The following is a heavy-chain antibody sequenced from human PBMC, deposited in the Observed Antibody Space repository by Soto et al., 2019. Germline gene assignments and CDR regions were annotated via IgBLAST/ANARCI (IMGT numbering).Heavy chain of an antibody. Sequence: VGSLRLSCAASGFTFSSYSMNWVRQAPGKGLEWVSSISSSSSYIYYADSVKGRFTISRDNAKNSLYLQMSSLRAEDTAVYYCARVPEDYYYYYGMDVWGQGTTVTVSS. CDR1: GFTFSSYS. V-gene: IGHV3-21*01. J-gene: IGHJ6*02. D-gene: IGHD2-2*01. CDR2: ISSSSSYI. CDR3: ARVPEDYYYYYGMDV.